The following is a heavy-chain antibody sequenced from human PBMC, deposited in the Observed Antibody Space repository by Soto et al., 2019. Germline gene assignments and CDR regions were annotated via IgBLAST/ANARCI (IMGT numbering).Heavy chain of an antibody. V-gene: IGHV4-59*08. CDR3: ARLSWIPLEYDFDY. CDR1: GGSISSYY. D-gene: IGHD5-18*01. J-gene: IGHJ4*02. Sequence: PSETLSLTCTVSGGSISSYYWSWIRQPPGKGLEWIGYIYYSGSTNYNPSLKSRVTISVDTSKNQFSLKLSSVTAADTAVYYCARLSWIPLEYDFDYWGQGTLVTVPS. CDR2: IYYSGST.